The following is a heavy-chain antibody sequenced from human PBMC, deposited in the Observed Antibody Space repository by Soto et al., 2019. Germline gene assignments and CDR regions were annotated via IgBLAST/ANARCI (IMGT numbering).Heavy chain of an antibody. CDR3: AREDHILTPLYFDY. V-gene: IGHV3-30-3*01. CDR1: GFTFSSYA. D-gene: IGHD3-9*01. Sequence: GGSLRLSCAASGFTFSSYAMHWVRQAPGKGLEWVAVISHDGSNKYYADSVKGRFTISRDNSKNTLYLQMNSLRAEDTAVYYCAREDHILTPLYFDYWGQGTLVTVSS. J-gene: IGHJ4*02. CDR2: ISHDGSNK.